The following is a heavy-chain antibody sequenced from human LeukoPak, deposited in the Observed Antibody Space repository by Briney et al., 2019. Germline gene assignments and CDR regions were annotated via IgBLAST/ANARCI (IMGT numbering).Heavy chain of an antibody. CDR1: GYTFTSYD. J-gene: IGHJ6*03. Sequence: ASVKVSCKASGYTFTSYDISWVRQAPGQGLEWMGWISAYNGNTNYAQKLQGRVTMTTDTSTSTAYMELRSLRSDDTAVYYCARFGTGEVGFGYYYYYMDVWGKGTTVTVSS. V-gene: IGHV1-18*01. CDR2: ISAYNGNT. CDR3: ARFGTGEVGFGYYYYYMDV. D-gene: IGHD7-27*01.